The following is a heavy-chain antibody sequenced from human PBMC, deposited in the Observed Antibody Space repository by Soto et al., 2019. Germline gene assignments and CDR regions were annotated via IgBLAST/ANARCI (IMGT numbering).Heavy chain of an antibody. J-gene: IGHJ4*02. Sequence: QVHLVQSGAEVKKAGSSVKVSCKASGGTVSSYAITWVRQAPGKGLEWMGVFIPIFVAAHYAPKFQGRLTLTADESTRTAYMELSGLRSGDTGIYYCARDLSSDSTGFRGYDLWGQGTLVTVSS. V-gene: IGHV1-69*01. CDR3: ARDLSSDSTGFRGYDL. CDR2: FIPIFVAA. D-gene: IGHD3-10*01. CDR1: GGTVSSYA.